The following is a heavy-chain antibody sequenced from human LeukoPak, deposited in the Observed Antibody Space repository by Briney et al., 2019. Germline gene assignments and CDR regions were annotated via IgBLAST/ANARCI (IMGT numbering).Heavy chain of an antibody. V-gene: IGHV6-1*01. Sequence: SQTLSHTCAISGDSFSSNSAAWNWIRQSPSRGLEWLGRTYYRSKWYNDYAVSVKSRITINPDTSKNQFSLQLNSVTPEDTAVYYCARLLTRAIYSGYDSLYYYGMDVWGQGTTVTVSS. CDR2: TYYRSKWYN. CDR1: GDSFSSNSAA. J-gene: IGHJ6*02. D-gene: IGHD5-12*01. CDR3: ARLLTRAIYSGYDSLYYYGMDV.